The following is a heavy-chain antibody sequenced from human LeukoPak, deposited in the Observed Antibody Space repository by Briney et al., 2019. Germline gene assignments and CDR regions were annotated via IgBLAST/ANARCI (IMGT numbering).Heavy chain of an antibody. Sequence: ASVKVSCKASGYTFTGYYMRWVRQAPGQGLEWMGWINPNSGGTNYAQKFQGRVTMTRDTSISTAYMELSRLRSDDTAVYYCARELVYCGGDCYSVPVAFDIWGQGTMVTVSS. J-gene: IGHJ3*02. V-gene: IGHV1-2*02. D-gene: IGHD2-21*01. CDR2: INPNSGGT. CDR1: GYTFTGYY. CDR3: ARELVYCGGDCYSVPVAFDI.